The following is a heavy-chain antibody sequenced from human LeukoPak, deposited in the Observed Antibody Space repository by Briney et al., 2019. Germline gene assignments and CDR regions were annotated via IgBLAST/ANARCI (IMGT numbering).Heavy chain of an antibody. Sequence: PSETLSLTCSVFGGSISDYYCSWVRQPAGKGLEWMGRINTSGSTNYNPSLKSRVTMSVDTSKNSCSLRLSSLTAADTAMYFCAGYRHGYSGYDDCWGQGTLVTVSS. V-gene: IGHV4-4*07. J-gene: IGHJ4*02. CDR3: AGYRHGYSGYDDC. CDR1: GGSISDYY. CDR2: INTSGST. D-gene: IGHD5-12*01.